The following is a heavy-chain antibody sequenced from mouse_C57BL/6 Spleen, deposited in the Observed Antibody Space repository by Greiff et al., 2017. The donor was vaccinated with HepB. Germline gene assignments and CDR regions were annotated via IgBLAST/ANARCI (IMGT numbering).Heavy chain of an antibody. V-gene: IGHV5-6*01. Sequence: VQLKESGGDLVKPGGSLKLSCAASGFTFSSYGMSWVRQTPDKRLEWVATISSGGSYTYYPDSVKGRFTISRDNAKNTLYLQMSSLKSEDTAMYYCARHAYSNSWFAYWGQGTLVTVSA. CDR1: GFTFSSYG. J-gene: IGHJ3*01. CDR2: ISSGGSYT. D-gene: IGHD2-5*01. CDR3: ARHAYSNSWFAY.